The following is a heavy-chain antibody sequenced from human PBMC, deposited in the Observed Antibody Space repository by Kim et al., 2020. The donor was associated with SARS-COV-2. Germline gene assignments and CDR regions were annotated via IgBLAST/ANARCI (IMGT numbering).Heavy chain of an antibody. V-gene: IGHV4-34*01. CDR3: ATSFGWYAFDF. D-gene: IGHD6-19*01. CDR2: IHSSGIT. Sequence: SETLSLTCSVDNGSLSGYYWGWVRQPPGEGLEWIGEIHSSGITKYNPSPKSRVTATLDTFKNQFSLKLSSVTAADTAVYYCATSFGWYAFDFWCQGSLVTVST. J-gene: IGHJ4*02. CDR1: NGSLSGYY.